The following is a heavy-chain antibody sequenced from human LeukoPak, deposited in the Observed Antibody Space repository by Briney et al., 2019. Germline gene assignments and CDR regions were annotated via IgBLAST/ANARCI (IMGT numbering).Heavy chain of an antibody. CDR1: GGTFSNYV. V-gene: IGHV1-69*01. Sequence: GSSVKVSCKASGGTFSNYVINWVRQAPGQGLEWMGGIIPIFATADYAQKFQGRVTITADESTSTAYMELSSLRSDDTAMYYCARSPIGLGFFDNWGQGTLVTVSS. J-gene: IGHJ4*02. CDR3: ARSPIGLGFFDN. CDR2: IIPIFATA. D-gene: IGHD7-27*01.